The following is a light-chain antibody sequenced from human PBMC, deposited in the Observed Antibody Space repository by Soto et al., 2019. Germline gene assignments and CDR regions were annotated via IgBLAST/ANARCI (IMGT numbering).Light chain of an antibody. CDR2: KAS. Sequence: DIQMTQSPSTLSASVGDRVTITCRASQSISNWLAWYQQKPGKAPNLLIYKASNLESGVPSRFSGSGSGTEFTLTNSSLQPDDFATYYCQQFHDPWTFGQGTKVEIK. CDR1: QSISNW. V-gene: IGKV1-5*03. J-gene: IGKJ1*01. CDR3: QQFHDPWT.